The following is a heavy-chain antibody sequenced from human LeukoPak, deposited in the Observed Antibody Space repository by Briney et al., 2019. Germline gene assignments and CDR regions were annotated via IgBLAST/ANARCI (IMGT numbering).Heavy chain of an antibody. Sequence: WASVKVSCKASGGTFSSYAISWVRQAPGQGLEWMGGIIPIFGTANYAQKFQGRVTITRDTSASTAYMELSSLRSEDTAVYYCARDQGGWFGELISIHFDYWGQGTLVTVSS. CDR1: GGTFSSYA. CDR3: ARDQGGWFGELISIHFDY. D-gene: IGHD3-10*01. CDR2: IIPIFGTA. J-gene: IGHJ4*02. V-gene: IGHV1-69*05.